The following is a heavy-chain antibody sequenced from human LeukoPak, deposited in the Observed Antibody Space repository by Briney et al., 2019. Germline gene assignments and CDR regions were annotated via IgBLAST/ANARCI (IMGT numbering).Heavy chain of an antibody. J-gene: IGHJ4*02. V-gene: IGHV1-24*01. CDR1: GYTLTELS. D-gene: IGHD3-10*01. CDR2: FDPEDGET. Sequence: GASVTVSCKVSGYTLTELSMHWARQAPGKGLEWMGGFDPEDGETIYAQKFQGRVTMTEDTSTDTAYMELSSLRSEDTAVYYCVVWFGEPHFQSPPTGFDYWGQGTLVTVSS. CDR3: VVWFGEPHFQSPPTGFDY.